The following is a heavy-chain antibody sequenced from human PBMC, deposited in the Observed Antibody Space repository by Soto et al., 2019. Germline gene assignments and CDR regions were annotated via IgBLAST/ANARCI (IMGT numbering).Heavy chain of an antibody. V-gene: IGHV4-31*03. CDR2: LYYSGST. J-gene: IGHJ4*02. Sequence: QVQLQESGPGLVKPSQTLSLTCTVSGGSITSGGYYWSWIRQHPGKGLEWIGYLYYSGSTYYNPSLKSRVTISVDTSKNQFALKLSSVTAADTSVYYCARVVGATGFDYWGQGTLVTVSS. CDR1: GGSITSGGYY. D-gene: IGHD1-26*01. CDR3: ARVVGATGFDY.